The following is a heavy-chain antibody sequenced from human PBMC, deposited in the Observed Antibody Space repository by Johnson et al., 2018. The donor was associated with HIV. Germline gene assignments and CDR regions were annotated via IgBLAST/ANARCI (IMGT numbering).Heavy chain of an antibody. CDR1: GFTFDDHA. CDR3: AKDKGPDDGSSTWYAFDS. V-gene: IGHV3-9*01. Sequence: VQLVESGGGLVQPGRSLRLSCAASGFTFDDHAMHWVRQAPGKGLEWVSGISWNSGSIGYADSVKGRFTISSDNAKNSLSLQMNSLRAEDTALYYCAKDKGPDDGSSTWYAFDSWGQGTMVTVSS. D-gene: IGHD6-6*01. CDR2: ISWNSGSI. J-gene: IGHJ3*02.